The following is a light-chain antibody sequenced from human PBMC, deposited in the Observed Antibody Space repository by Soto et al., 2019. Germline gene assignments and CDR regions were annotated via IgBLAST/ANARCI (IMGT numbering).Light chain of an antibody. CDR3: QQCSYTPWT. CDR1: QSINIM. CDR2: AAS. Sequence: DIPMSRSPKSLSACLAARASITCRARQSINIMLKWHQQKPEKGPNLLIYAASRLQSGLPRRISGSGSGTDITLTISILQPEDFATYCCQQCSYTPWTFGQGTNVDIK. J-gene: IGKJ1*01. V-gene: IGKV1-39*01.